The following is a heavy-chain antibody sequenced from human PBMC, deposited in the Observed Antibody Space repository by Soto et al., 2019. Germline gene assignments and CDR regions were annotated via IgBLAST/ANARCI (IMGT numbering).Heavy chain of an antibody. CDR2: IIPILGIA. D-gene: IGHD6-6*01. CDR1: GGTFSSYT. J-gene: IGHJ5*02. Sequence: QVQLVQSGAEVKKPGSSVKVSCKASGGTFSSYTISWVRQAPGQGLEWMGRIIPILGIANYAQKFQGRVTITADKSTSTAYMELSSLRSEDTAVYYCAFEYSSYLSDPWGQGTLVTVSS. CDR3: AFEYSSYLSDP. V-gene: IGHV1-69*02.